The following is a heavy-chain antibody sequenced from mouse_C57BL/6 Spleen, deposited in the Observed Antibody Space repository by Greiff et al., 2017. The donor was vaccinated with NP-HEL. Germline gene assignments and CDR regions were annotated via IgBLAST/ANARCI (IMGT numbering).Heavy chain of an antibody. CDR3: ARPYYYGSSHWYFDV. V-gene: IGHV1-81*01. CDR1: GYTFTSYG. CDR2: IYPRSGNT. Sequence: QVQLKESGAELARPGASVKLSCKASGYTFTSYGISWVKQRTGQGLEWIGEIYPRSGNTYYNEKFKGKATLTADKSSSTAYMELRSLTSEDSAVYFGARPYYYGSSHWYFDVWGTGTTVTVSS. J-gene: IGHJ1*03. D-gene: IGHD1-1*01.